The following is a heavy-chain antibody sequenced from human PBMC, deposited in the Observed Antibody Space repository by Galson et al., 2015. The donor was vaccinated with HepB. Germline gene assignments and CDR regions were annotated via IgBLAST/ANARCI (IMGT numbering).Heavy chain of an antibody. CDR3: ARRGWGSSFWYFDL. D-gene: IGHD7-27*01. Sequence: QSGAEVKEPGESLEISCKASGYIFTNYWIGWVRHMPGKGLEWMGRIYPGDSDTTYSPSFQGQVTISADKSIGTAYLQWNSLKASDTAIYYCARRGWGSSFWYFDLWGHGTLVTVSS. V-gene: IGHV5-51*01. CDR1: GYIFTNYW. J-gene: IGHJ2*01. CDR2: IYPGDSDT.